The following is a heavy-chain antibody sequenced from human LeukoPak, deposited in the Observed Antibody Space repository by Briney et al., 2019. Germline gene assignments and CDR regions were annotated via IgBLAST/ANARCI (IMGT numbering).Heavy chain of an antibody. CDR3: AGAHDSSGYPTRAFDI. CDR2: ISYDGSNK. CDR1: GFTFSSYA. J-gene: IGHJ3*02. V-gene: IGHV3-30*01. Sequence: PGGSLRLSCAASGFTFSSYAMHRLRPAPGKGLMGVAVISYDGSNKYYADSVKGRFTISRENSKNTLYLQMNSLRAEDTAVYYCAGAHDSSGYPTRAFDIWGQGTMVTVSS. D-gene: IGHD3-22*01.